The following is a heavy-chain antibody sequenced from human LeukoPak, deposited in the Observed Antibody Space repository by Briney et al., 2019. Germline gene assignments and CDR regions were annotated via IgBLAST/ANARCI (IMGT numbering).Heavy chain of an antibody. CDR3: TTLGAFDY. CDR2: IRYDGSKK. V-gene: IGHV3-30*02. Sequence: GGSLRLSCTASGFAFRSHAMHWVRQAPGKGLEWVAFIRYDGSKKFYADSVKGRFTISRDNSKNTLYLHMNTLKTEDTAIYYCTTLGAFDYWGQGTLVTVSS. D-gene: IGHD3-16*01. CDR1: GFAFRSHA. J-gene: IGHJ4*02.